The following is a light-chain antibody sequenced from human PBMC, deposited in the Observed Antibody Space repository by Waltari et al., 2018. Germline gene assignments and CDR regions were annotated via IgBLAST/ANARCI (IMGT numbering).Light chain of an antibody. CDR2: GAS. J-gene: IGKJ1*01. V-gene: IGKV1-9*01. CDR1: QVIGSY. CDR3: QQLNSYPRGT. Sequence: DIQLTQSPSFLSASVGDRVTITCRASQVIGSYLAWYQQKPGKAPKLLIYGASTLQTGVPSRFSGSGSGTEFTLTISSLQPEDVATYYCQQLNSYPRGTFGQGTKVEIK.